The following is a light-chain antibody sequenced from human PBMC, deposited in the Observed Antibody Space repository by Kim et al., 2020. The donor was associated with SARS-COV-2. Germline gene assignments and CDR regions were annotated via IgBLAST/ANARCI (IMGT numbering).Light chain of an antibody. V-gene: IGKV1-27*01. CDR1: QGIRNY. CDR2: AAS. Sequence: DIQMAQSPSSLSASIGDRVTITCRASQGIRNYLAWYQQKPGQVPQLLIYAASTLQPGVPPRFSGSGFGTEFTLTISGLQPDDVATYYCQKYNMDPLTFGGGTKVDIK. J-gene: IGKJ4*01. CDR3: QKYNMDPLT.